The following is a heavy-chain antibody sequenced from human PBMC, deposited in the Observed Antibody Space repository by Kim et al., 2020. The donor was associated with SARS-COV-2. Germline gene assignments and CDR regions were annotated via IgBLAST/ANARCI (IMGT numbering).Heavy chain of an antibody. Sequence: ASVKVSCKASGYTFTSYYMHWVRQAPGQGLEWMGIINPSGGSTSYAQKFQGRVTMTRDTSTSTVYMELSSLRSEDTAVYYCASLFQVAAAGTGFDYWGQGTLVTVSS. CDR2: INPSGGST. J-gene: IGHJ4*02. V-gene: IGHV1-46*01. CDR3: ASLFQVAAAGTGFDY. CDR1: GYTFTSYY. D-gene: IGHD6-13*01.